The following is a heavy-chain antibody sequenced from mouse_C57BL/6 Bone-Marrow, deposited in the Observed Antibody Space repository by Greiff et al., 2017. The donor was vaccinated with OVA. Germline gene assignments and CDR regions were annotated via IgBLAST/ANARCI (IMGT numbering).Heavy chain of an antibody. J-gene: IGHJ1*03. Sequence: VKLQESGAELVKPGASVKLSCKASGYTFTSYWMHWVKQRPGRGLEWIGRIDPNSGGTKYNEKFKSKATLTVDKPSSTAYMQLSSLTSEDSAVYYCARCLGPFGWYFDVWGTGTTVTVSS. CDR3: ARCLGPFGWYFDV. CDR2: IDPNSGGT. CDR1: GYTFTSYW. V-gene: IGHV1-72*01. D-gene: IGHD4-1*01.